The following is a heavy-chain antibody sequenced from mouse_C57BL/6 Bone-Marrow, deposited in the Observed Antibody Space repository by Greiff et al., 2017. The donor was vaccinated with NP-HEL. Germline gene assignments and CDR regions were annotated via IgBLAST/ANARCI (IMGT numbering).Heavy chain of an antibody. CDR2: IWNGGGT. CDR3: ARKGVTPGDLDY. V-gene: IGHV2-9-1*01. J-gene: IGHJ2*01. D-gene: IGHD2-3*01. Sequence: VQRVESGPGLVAPSQSLSITCTVSGFSLTSYAISWVRQPPGKGLEWLGVIWNGGGTNYNSALKSRLSISKDNSKSQVFLKMNSLQTDDTARYYCARKGVTPGDLDYWGQGTTLTVSS. CDR1: GFSLTSYA.